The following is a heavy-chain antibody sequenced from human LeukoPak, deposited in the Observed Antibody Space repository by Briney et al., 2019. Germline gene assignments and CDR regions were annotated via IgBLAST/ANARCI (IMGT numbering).Heavy chain of an antibody. Sequence: PSQTLSLTCAVSGGSISSGGYSWSWIRQPPGKGLEWIGSIYYSGSTYYNPSLKSRVTISVDTSKNQFSLKLSSVTAADTAVYYCVVALSGPIGYWGQGTLVTVSS. V-gene: IGHV4-30-2*03. J-gene: IGHJ4*02. CDR2: IYYSGST. CDR1: GGSISSGGYS. D-gene: IGHD5-12*01. CDR3: VVALSGPIGY.